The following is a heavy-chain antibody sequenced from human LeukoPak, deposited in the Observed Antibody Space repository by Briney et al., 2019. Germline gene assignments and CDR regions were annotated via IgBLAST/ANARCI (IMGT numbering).Heavy chain of an antibody. D-gene: IGHD6-13*01. Sequence: PGRSLRLSCAASGFTFSSYGMHWVRQAPGKGLEWVAVIWYDGSNKYYADSVKGRFTISRDNSKNTLYLQMNSLRAEDTAVYYCSSSSSWYPSYFDYWGQGTLVTVSS. CDR2: IWYDGSNK. J-gene: IGHJ4*02. CDR1: GFTFSSYG. CDR3: SSSSSWYPSYFDY. V-gene: IGHV3-33*01.